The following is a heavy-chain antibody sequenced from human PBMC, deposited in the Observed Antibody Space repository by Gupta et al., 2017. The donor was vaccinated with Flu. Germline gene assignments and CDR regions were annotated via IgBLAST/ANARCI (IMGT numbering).Heavy chain of an antibody. J-gene: IGHJ3*02. CDR3: ARGPNLDT. CDR1: GFTVSANY. CDR2: INSGGGT. V-gene: IGHV3-53*04. Sequence: EEQLVESGGGLVQPGGSLRLSCAASGFTVSANYISWVRQAPGKGLEWVSLINSGGGTSYTASVKGRFTISRQISNNMVFLQMNNLGAEDTGVYYCARGPNLDTWGQGTMVTVSS.